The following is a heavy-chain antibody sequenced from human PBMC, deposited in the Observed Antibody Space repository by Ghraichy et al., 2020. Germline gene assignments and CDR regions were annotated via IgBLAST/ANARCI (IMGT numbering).Heavy chain of an antibody. CDR1: GFTFSSYG. D-gene: IGHD2-15*01. CDR3: AKDIWDCSGGSCPAYYYVMDV. J-gene: IGHJ6*02. V-gene: IGHV3-30*02. CDR2: IRYDGSNK. Sequence: GESLNISCAASGFTFSSYGMHWVRQAPGKGLEWVAFIRYDGSNKYYADSVKGRFTISRDNSKNTLSLQMSSLRAEDTAVYYCAKDIWDCSGGSCPAYYYVMDVWGQGTTVTDSS.